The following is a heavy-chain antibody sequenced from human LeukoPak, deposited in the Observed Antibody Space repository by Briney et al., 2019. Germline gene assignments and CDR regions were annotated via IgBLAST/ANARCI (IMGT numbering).Heavy chain of an antibody. CDR2: IKQDGSDK. CDR3: ARTRLSSDC. Sequence: GGSLRLSRAASGFTFSSYWMTWVRQAPGKGLEWVASIKQDGSDKNCVDSVKGRFTISRDNAKNSLYLQMNSLRDEDTAVYYCARTRLSSDCWGQGTLVTVSS. D-gene: IGHD2/OR15-2a*01. V-gene: IGHV3-7*01. J-gene: IGHJ4*02. CDR1: GFTFSSYW.